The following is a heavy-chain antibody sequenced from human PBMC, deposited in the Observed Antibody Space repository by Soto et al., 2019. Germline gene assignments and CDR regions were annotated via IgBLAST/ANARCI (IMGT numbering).Heavy chain of an antibody. CDR3: ARDPETYYYGSGSHYYYYYGMDV. D-gene: IGHD3-10*01. CDR1: GYTFTSYG. J-gene: IGHJ6*02. V-gene: IGHV1-18*04. Sequence: GASVKVSCKASGYTFTSYGISWVRQAPGQGLEWMGWISAYNGNTNYAQKLQGRVTMTTDTSTSTAYMELRSLRSDDTAVYYCARDPETYYYGSGSHYYYYYGMDVWGQGTTVTVSS. CDR2: ISAYNGNT.